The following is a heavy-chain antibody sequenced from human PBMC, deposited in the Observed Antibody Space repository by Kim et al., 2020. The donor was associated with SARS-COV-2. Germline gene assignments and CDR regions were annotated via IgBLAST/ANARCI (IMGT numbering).Heavy chain of an antibody. CDR2: ISSSSSTI. J-gene: IGHJ6*02. CDR1: GFTFSSYS. D-gene: IGHD4-17*01. CDR3: ARAGVTVTTISSSRGMDV. V-gene: IGHV3-48*02. Sequence: GGSLRLSCAASGFTFSSYSMNWVRQAPGKGLEWVSYISSSSSTIYYADSVKGRFTISRDKAKNSLYLQMNSLRDEDTAVYYCARAGVTVTTISSSRGMDVGGQGTTVTVSS.